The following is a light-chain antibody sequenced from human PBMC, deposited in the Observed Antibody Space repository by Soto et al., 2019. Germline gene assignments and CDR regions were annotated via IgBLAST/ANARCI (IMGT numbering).Light chain of an antibody. CDR3: QVWDSGSDHWV. Sequence: QSALTQPPSVSGSPGQSVTISCTGTRIDVENYDLVSWYQQPPGTAPKLLIYQVTNRPSGVPDRFSGSKSGNTASLTISGVEAGDEADYYCQVWDSGSDHWVFGGGTQLTVL. CDR1: RIDVENYDL. CDR2: QVT. J-gene: IGLJ3*02. V-gene: IGLV2-18*01.